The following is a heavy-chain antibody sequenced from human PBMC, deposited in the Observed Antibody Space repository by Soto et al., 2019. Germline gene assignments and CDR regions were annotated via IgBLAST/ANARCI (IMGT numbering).Heavy chain of an antibody. V-gene: IGHV4-31*03. CDR1: GGSISSGGYY. D-gene: IGHD4-4*01. CDR3: ARATRGTVTTAPGQYYFDY. CDR2: IYYSGST. J-gene: IGHJ4*02. Sequence: SETLSLTCTVSGGSISSGGYYWSWIRQHPGKGLEWIGYIYYSGSTYYNPSLKSRVTISVDTSKNQFSLKLSSVTAADTAVYYCARATRGTVTTAPGQYYFDYWGQGTLVTVSS.